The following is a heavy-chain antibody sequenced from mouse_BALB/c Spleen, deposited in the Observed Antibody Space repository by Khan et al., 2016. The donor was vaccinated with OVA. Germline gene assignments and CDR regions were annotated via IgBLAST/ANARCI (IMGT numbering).Heavy chain of an antibody. J-gene: IGHJ2*01. D-gene: IGHD3-2*02. V-gene: IGHV1-76*01. Sequence: QVQLKESGAELVRPGASVKLSCKTSGYIFTSYWIPWVKQRSGQGLEWIARIYPGTDNSYYNEKFKDKATLTADKTSSTADMQLSSRKSEDSDVYFCAREEALYHVDHWGQGTTLTVSS. CDR3: AREEALYHVDH. CDR1: GYIFTSYW. CDR2: IYPGTDNS.